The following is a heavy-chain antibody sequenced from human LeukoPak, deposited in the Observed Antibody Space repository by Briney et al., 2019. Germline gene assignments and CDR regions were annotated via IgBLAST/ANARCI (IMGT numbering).Heavy chain of an antibody. CDR2: INPNSGGT. CDR3: ARDSTQRYYYDSSGYYYGVDY. V-gene: IGHV1-2*06. D-gene: IGHD3-22*01. Sequence: EASVKVSCKASGYTFTGYYMHWVRQAPGQGLEWMGRINPNSGGTNYAQKFQGRVTMTRDTSISTAYMERSRLRSDDTAVYYCARDSTQRYYYDSSGYYYGVDYWGQGTLVTVSS. J-gene: IGHJ4*02. CDR1: GYTFTGYY.